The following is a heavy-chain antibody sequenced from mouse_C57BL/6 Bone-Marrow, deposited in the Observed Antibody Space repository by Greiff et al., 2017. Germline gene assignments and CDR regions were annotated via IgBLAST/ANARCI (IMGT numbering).Heavy chain of an antibody. CDR1: GYTFTSYD. J-gene: IGHJ1*03. CDR3: ARRVIYYEYLRFHWYFDV. D-gene: IGHD2-4*01. CDR2: IYPRDGST. V-gene: IGHV1-85*01. Sequence: QVQLKESGPELVKPGASVKLSCKASGYTFTSYDINWVKQRPGQGLEWIGWIYPRDGSTKYNEKFKGKATLTVDTSSSTAYMELHSLTSEDSAVYFCARRVIYYEYLRFHWYFDVWGTGTTVTVSS.